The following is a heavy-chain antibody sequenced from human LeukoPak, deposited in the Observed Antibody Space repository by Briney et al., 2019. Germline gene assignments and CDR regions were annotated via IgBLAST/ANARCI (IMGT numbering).Heavy chain of an antibody. Sequence: GGSLRLSCAASGFTFDDYAMHWVRQAPGKGLEWVSGISWNSDSIGYADSVKGRFTISRDNAKNSLYLQMNGLRAEDTALYYCAKEKASVIAALDYWGQGTLVTVSS. CDR2: ISWNSDSI. D-gene: IGHD6-6*01. J-gene: IGHJ4*02. V-gene: IGHV3-9*01. CDR1: GFTFDDYA. CDR3: AKEKASVIAALDY.